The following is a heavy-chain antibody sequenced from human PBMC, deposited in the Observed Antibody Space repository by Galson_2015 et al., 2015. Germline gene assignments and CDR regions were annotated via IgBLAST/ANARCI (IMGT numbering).Heavy chain of an antibody. V-gene: IGHV3-53*01. Sequence: SLRLSCAASEFSVNSNYMTWVRQTPGKGLEWVSVIYSGDRTYHVDSVKGRFTISRDNSKNTVYLQMNSLRVEDSAVYYCAAVWVAPQTSLADLYHYHGMDVWGQGTTVTVSS. CDR3: AAVWVAPQTSLADLYHYHGMDV. J-gene: IGHJ6*02. CDR2: IYSGDRT. CDR1: EFSVNSNY. D-gene: IGHD6-13*01.